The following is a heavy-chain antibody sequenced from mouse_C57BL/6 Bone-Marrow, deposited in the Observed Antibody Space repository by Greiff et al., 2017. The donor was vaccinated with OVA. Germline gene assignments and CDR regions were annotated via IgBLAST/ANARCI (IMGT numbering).Heavy chain of an antibody. D-gene: IGHD1-1*01. J-gene: IGHJ4*01. CDR1: GYTFTDYN. Sequence: VQLQQSGPELVKPGASVKIPCKASGYTFTDYNMAWVKQSHGKSLEWIGDINPNNGGTIYNQKFKGKATLTVDKSSSTAYMELRSLTSEDTAVYYCARSPLITTVRGPMDYWGQGTSVTVSS. CDR2: INPNNGGT. CDR3: ARSPLITTVRGPMDY. V-gene: IGHV1-18*01.